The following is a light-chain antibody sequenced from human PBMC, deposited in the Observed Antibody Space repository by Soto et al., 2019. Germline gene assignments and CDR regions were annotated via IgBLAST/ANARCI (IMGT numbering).Light chain of an antibody. CDR3: QQSYSTPLT. CDR1: QSISSY. CDR2: VAS. J-gene: IGKJ3*01. Sequence: DIQMTQSPSSLSASVGDRVSITCRASQSISSYLNWYQQKPGKAPKILIYVASSLQSGVPSRFSGSGSGTDFTLTISSLQPEDFATYYCQQSYSTPLTFGPGTKVDI. V-gene: IGKV1-39*01.